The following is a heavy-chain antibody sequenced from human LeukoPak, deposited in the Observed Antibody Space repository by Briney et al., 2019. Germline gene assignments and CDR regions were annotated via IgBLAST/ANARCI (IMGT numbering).Heavy chain of an antibody. V-gene: IGHV4-34*01. J-gene: IGHJ4*02. D-gene: IGHD3-10*01. CDR3: ARGGMVRGVLFDY. CDR2: INHSGST. CDR1: GGSFSGYY. Sequence: KPSETLSLTCAVYGGSFSGYYWSWIRQPPGKGLEWIGEINHSGSTNYNPSLKSRVTISVDTSKNQFSLKLSSVTAADTAMYYCARGGMVRGVLFDYWGQRTLVTVSS.